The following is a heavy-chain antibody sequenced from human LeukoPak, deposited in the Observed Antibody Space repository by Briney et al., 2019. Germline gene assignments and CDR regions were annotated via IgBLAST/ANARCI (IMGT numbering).Heavy chain of an antibody. CDR1: GFTFSSYA. V-gene: IGHV3-21*01. CDR3: ARDGGYYYDVYYFDY. J-gene: IGHJ4*02. D-gene: IGHD3-22*01. CDR2: ISRSGTYI. Sequence: GGSLRLSCAASGFTFSSYAMSWVRQTPGKGLEWVSSISRSGTYISYADSVKGRFTISRDNAKNSLYLQMNSLRAEDTGVYYCARDGGYYYDVYYFDYWGQGTLVTVSS.